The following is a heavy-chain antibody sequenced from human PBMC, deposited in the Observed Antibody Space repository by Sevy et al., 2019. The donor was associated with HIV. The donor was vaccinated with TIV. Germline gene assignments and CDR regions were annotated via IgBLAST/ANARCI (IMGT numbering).Heavy chain of an antibody. CDR1: GFPFSKYA. V-gene: IGHV3-23*01. CDR2: ISGSGDST. D-gene: IGHD3-22*01. Sequence: GGSLRVSCAASGFPFSKYAMTWVRQAPGNGLEYVSTISGSGDSTYYGDSVQGRFTISRDNSRNTLYLQMNSLTAEDSDLYYCAKGMIVSAGDALDIRGQGTMVTVSS. CDR3: AKGMIVSAGDALDI. J-gene: IGHJ3*02.